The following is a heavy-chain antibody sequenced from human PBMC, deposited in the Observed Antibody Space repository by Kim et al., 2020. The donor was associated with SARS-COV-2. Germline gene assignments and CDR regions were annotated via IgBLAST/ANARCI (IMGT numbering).Heavy chain of an antibody. D-gene: IGHD2-21*01. V-gene: IGHV3-30*04. CDR2: ISYDGSNK. Sequence: GGSLRLSCAASGFTFSSYAMHWVRQAPGKGLEWVAVISYDGSNKYYADSVKGRFTISRDNSKNTLYLQMNSLRAEDTAVYYCARERLGFFRGGDCFGYWGQGTLVTVSS. CDR1: GFTFSSYA. J-gene: IGHJ4*02. CDR3: ARERLGFFRGGDCFGY.